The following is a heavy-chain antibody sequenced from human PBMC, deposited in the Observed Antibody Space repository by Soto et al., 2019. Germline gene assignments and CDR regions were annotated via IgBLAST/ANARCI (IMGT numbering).Heavy chain of an antibody. CDR3: ARYFDILTGYFGS. CDR2: IMPLFDIV. Sequence: QVQLVQSETEVKKPGSSVKVSCKVSGDTFSSYGITWVRLVPGQRLEWMGSIMPLFDIVNYAQKFQGRVSINADKSTSTAYMELSSLRSEDTAVYYCARYFDILTGYFGSWGQGTLVTVSS. D-gene: IGHD3-9*01. CDR1: GDTFSSYG. V-gene: IGHV1-69*04. J-gene: IGHJ4*02.